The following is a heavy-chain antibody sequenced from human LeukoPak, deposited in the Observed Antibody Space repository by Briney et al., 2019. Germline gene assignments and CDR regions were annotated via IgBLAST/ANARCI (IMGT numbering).Heavy chain of an antibody. J-gene: IGHJ4*02. CDR1: GFNFDDYG. V-gene: IGHV3-20*04. Sequence: GGSLRLSCAASGFNFDDYGMRWVRQGPGNGLEWVAGINLSGTMTGYGDSVKGRFTISRDNAKNSLYLEMNSLRAEDTASYYCATAARRGEFDQWGQGTLVTVTS. CDR2: INLSGTMT. CDR3: ATAARRGEFDQ. D-gene: IGHD6-6*01.